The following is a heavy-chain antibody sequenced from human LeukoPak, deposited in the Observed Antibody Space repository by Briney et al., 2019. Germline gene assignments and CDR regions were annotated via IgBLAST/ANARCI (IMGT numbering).Heavy chain of an antibody. CDR1: GFTFSSYA. CDR3: AKGDYYGSGPFDY. D-gene: IGHD3-10*01. V-gene: IGHV3-23*01. CDR2: ISGGGGST. Sequence: GGSLRLSCAASGFTFSSYAMSWVRQAPGKGLEWVSAISGGGGSTYYADSVKGRFTISRDNSKNTLYLQMNSLRAEDTAVYYCAKGDYYGSGPFDYWGQGTLVTVSS. J-gene: IGHJ4*02.